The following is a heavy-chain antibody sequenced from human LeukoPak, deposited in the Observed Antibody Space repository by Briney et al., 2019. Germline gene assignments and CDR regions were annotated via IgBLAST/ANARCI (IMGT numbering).Heavy chain of an antibody. J-gene: IGHJ3*02. CDR1: GGSFSGYY. CDR3: ARGVPYDSSSWYGRDDAFDI. V-gene: IGHV4-34*01. Sequence: SETLSLTCAVYGGSFSGYYWSWIRQPPGKGLEWMGEINHSGSTNYNPSLKSRVTISVDTSKNQFSLKLSSVTAADTAVYYCARGVPYDSSSWYGRDDAFDIWGQGTMVTVSS. CDR2: INHSGST. D-gene: IGHD6-13*01.